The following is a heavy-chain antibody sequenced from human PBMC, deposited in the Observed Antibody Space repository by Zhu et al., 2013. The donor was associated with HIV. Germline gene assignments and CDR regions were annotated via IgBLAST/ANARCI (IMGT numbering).Heavy chain of an antibody. CDR2: IIPIFGTA. D-gene: IGHD2-2*02. CDR1: GGTFSSYA. Sequence: QVQLVQSGAEVKKPGSSVKVSCKASGGTFSSYAISWVRQAPGQGLEWMGGIIPIFGTANYAQKFQGRVTITADESTSTAYMELSSLRSEDTAVYYCARARPQQSGYTVAPGVFDPWGQGTLVTVSS. CDR3: ARARPQQSGYTVAPGVFDP. V-gene: IGHV1-69*01. J-gene: IGHJ5*02.